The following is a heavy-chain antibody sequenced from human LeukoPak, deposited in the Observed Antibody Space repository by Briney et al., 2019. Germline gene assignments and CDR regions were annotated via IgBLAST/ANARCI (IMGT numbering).Heavy chain of an antibody. CDR2: INPSGGIT. Sequence: ASVKVSCKASGYTFTSYYMHWVRQAPGQGLEWMGIINPSGGITTNAQKFQGRVTITRDTSTSIVYMELSSLRSEDTAVYYCARDERFLEWFLLFDYWGQGTLVTVSS. J-gene: IGHJ4*02. V-gene: IGHV1-46*01. CDR3: ARDERFLEWFLLFDY. D-gene: IGHD3-3*01. CDR1: GYTFTSYY.